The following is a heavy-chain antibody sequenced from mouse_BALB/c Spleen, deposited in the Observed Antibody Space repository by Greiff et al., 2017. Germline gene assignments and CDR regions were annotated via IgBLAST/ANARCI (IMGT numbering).Heavy chain of an antibody. CDR2: INPSTGYT. CDR1: GYTFTSYW. CDR3: ETVDGGMDY. Sequence: VKLMESGAELAKPGASVKMSCKASGYTFTSYWMHWVNQRPGQGLEWIGYINPSTGYTEYNQKFKDKATWTADKSSSTAYMQLSSLTSEDSAVYSCETVDGGMDYWGQGTSVTVSS. J-gene: IGHJ4*01. D-gene: IGHD1-1*01. V-gene: IGHV1-7*01.